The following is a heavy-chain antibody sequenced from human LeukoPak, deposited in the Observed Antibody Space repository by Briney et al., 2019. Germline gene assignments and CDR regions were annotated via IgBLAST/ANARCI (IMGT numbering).Heavy chain of an antibody. Sequence: PGGSLRLSCAASGFTFSSYSMNWVRQAPGKGLEWVSYISSSSSYIYYADSVKGRFTISRDNAKNSLYLQMNSLRAEDTAVYYCARDGVFGVVMYDYWGQGTLVTVSS. V-gene: IGHV3-21*05. CDR2: ISSSSSYI. CDR1: GFTFSSYS. D-gene: IGHD3-3*01. J-gene: IGHJ4*02. CDR3: ARDGVFGVVMYDY.